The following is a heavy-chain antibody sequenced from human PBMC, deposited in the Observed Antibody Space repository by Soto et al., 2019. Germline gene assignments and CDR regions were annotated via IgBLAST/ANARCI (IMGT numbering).Heavy chain of an antibody. V-gene: IGHV3-30*18. CDR2: ISYDGSNK. J-gene: IGHJ4*02. CDR1: GFTFSSYG. Sequence: QVQLVESGGGVVQPGRSLRLSCAASGFTFSSYGMHWVRQAPGKGLEWVAVISYDGSNKYYADSVKGRFTISRDNSKNTLYMQMNSLRAEDTAVYYCAKDIRGGGYSGYDDLPDYWGQGTLVTVSS. CDR3: AKDIRGGGYSGYDDLPDY. D-gene: IGHD5-12*01.